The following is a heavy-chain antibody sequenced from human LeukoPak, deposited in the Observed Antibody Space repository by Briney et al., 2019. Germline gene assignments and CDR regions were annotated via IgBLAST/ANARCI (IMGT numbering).Heavy chain of an antibody. V-gene: IGHV4-34*01. J-gene: IGHJ4*02. D-gene: IGHD2-15*01. Sequence: SETLSLTCAVYGGSSSGYYWSWIRQPPGKGLEWIGEINHSGSTNYNPSLKSRVTISVDTSKNQFSLKVRSVTAADTAVFYCARRAFPRCYSLWGQGTLVTVSS. CDR1: GGSSSGYY. CDR3: ARRAFPRCYSL. CDR2: INHSGST.